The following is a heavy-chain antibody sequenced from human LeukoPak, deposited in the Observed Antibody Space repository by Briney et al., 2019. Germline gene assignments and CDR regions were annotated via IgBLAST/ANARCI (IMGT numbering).Heavy chain of an antibody. J-gene: IGHJ4*02. V-gene: IGHV4-34*01. CDR1: GGSLSGYY. D-gene: IGHD3-16*02. CDR2: INHSGST. CDR3: ARGVLDDYVWGSYRFDY. Sequence: SETLSLTCAVYGGSLSGYYWSWIRQPPGKGLEWIGEINHSGSTNYNPSLKSRVTISVDTSKNQFSLKLSSVTAADTAVYYCARGVLDDYVWGSYRFDYWGQGTLVTVSS.